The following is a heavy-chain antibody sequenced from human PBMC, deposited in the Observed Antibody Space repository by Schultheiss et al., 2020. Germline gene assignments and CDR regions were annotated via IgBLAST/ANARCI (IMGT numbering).Heavy chain of an antibody. CDR2: INDSGSA. D-gene: IGHD6-19*01. CDR1: GGSISSSSYY. Sequence: SETLSLTCTVSGGSISSSSYYWGWIRQHPGKGLEWTGEINDSGSALCNPSLKSRVTISVDTSKYQFSLKLSSVTAADTAVYYCARRGSGWNRNWFDPWGQGTLVTVSS. J-gene: IGHJ5*02. V-gene: IGHV4-39*07. CDR3: ARRGSGWNRNWFDP.